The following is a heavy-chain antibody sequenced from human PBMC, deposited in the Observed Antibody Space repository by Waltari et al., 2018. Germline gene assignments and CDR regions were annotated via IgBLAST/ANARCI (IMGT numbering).Heavy chain of an antibody. D-gene: IGHD2-2*03. CDR1: GYSINSGYY. Sequence: QVQLQESGPGLVKPSETLSLTCDVSGYSINSGYYRGWIRQSPGKGLEWIATIYHAGGTFANPSVKSRVTISMDTSKNQFSLKLNSVTAADTAVYFCSRQVLGYCTSAACRRLESWGQGTLVTVSS. CDR3: SRQVLGYCTSAACRRLES. J-gene: IGHJ4*02. CDR2: IYHAGGT. V-gene: IGHV4-38-2*01.